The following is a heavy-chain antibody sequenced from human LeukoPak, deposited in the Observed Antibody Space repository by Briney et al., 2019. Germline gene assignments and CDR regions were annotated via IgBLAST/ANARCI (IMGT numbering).Heavy chain of an antibody. CDR1: GFTFSNYA. D-gene: IGHD2-8*01. J-gene: IGHJ6*02. V-gene: IGHV3-7*01. CDR2: IKVDGSEI. Sequence: QSGGSLRLSCAASGFTFSNYAMSWVRQAPGKGPEWVANIKVDGSEIYYVDSVKGRFTISRDNAKNSLYLQMNSLRAEDTAVYYCTRDRQGPRLYEMDIWGQGTTVTVSS. CDR3: TRDRQGPRLYEMDI.